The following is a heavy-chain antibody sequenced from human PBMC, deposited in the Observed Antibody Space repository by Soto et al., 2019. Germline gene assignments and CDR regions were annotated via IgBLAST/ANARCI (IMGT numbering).Heavy chain of an antibody. D-gene: IGHD1-1*01. J-gene: IGHJ6*02. V-gene: IGHV1-3*01. CDR1: GYTFSTYA. CDR3: ARGKGMEENYYYYGMDI. Sequence: VASVKVSCKASGYTFSTYAIHWVRQAPGQSLEWMGWLNGGTGQTRYSQRFQDRVTITRDTSASTAYMEVSSLRPEDTAVYYCARGKGMEENYYYYGMDIWGQGTTVTV. CDR2: LNGGTGQT.